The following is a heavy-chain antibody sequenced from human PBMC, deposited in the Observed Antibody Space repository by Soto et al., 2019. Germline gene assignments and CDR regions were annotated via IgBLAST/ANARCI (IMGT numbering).Heavy chain of an antibody. D-gene: IGHD1-7*01. CDR1: GYTFTNHA. CDR2: INAGKGDT. J-gene: IGHJ4*02. Sequence: ASVKVSCKASGYTFTNHAIHWVRQAPGQGLEWMGWINAGKGDTKYPQRFQGRVTIARDTSASTAYMELSSLRSEDTAVYYCARNILGGTTDYWGPGTLVTVSS. V-gene: IGHV1-3*01. CDR3: ARNILGGTTDY.